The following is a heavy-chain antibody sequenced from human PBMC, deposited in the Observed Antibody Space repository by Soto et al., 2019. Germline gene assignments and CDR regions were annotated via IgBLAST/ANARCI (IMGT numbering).Heavy chain of an antibody. J-gene: IGHJ4*02. Sequence: QVQLQESGPGVMKPSGTLSLTCTVSGDSISSIKWWSWFRQPPGERLEWIGEVFHSGTANYNPSLKSRLTFSSDTSKNQFSLKLTSVTAADTAVYYCASASGDYLVLGGYYLDSWGQGTLVTVSS. V-gene: IGHV4-4*02. CDR3: ASASGDYLVLGGYYLDS. CDR1: GDSISSIKW. D-gene: IGHD4-17*01. CDR2: VFHSGTA.